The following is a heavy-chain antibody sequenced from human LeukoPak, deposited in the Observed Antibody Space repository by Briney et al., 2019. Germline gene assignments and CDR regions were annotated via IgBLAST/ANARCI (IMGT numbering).Heavy chain of an antibody. CDR3: VSVSGGYYADAFDI. V-gene: IGHV1-69*05. CDR1: GGTFSSYA. J-gene: IGHJ3*02. D-gene: IGHD1-26*01. CDR2: IIPIFGTA. Sequence: SVKVSCKASGGTFSSYAISWVRQAPGQGLEWMGGIIPIFGTANYAQKFQGRVTITTDESTSTAYMELSSLRSEDTAVYYCVSVSGGYYADAFDIWGQGKMVTAS.